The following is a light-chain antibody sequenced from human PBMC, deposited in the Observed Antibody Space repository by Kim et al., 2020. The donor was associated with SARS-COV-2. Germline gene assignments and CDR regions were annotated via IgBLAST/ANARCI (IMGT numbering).Light chain of an antibody. CDR1: QSVFRV. CDR3: QQYSQWPLT. J-gene: IGKJ4*02. V-gene: IGKV3D-15*01. CDR2: GAS. Sequence: EVVMTQSPASVSVSPGDSVTLFCRASQSVFRVLAWYQQKPGQPPRLLIHGASSRAADIPARFSASGSGTDFSLTIRSLQSEDGAIYYCQQYSQWPLTFGGGTKVDIK.